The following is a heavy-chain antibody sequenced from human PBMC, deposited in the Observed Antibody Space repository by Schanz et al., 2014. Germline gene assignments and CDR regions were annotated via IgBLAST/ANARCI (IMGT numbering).Heavy chain of an antibody. CDR1: GYTFTTYY. V-gene: IGHV1-46*03. Sequence: QGQLVQSGAEVKKPGVSVKVSCKASGYTFTTYYIHWVRQAPGQGLEWMGKINPSSGTTRIAQNFQGRLTVTRDTTTSTSYMELSSVRSEDTAVYYCARDGETADCFDFWGQGTLVTVSS. CDR2: INPSSGTT. D-gene: IGHD5-18*01. J-gene: IGHJ4*02. CDR3: ARDGETADCFDF.